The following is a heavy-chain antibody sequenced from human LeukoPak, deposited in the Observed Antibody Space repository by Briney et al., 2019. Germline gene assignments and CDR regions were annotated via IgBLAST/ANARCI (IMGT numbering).Heavy chain of an antibody. J-gene: IGHJ4*02. CDR3: ARHVSSVYSALDY. Sequence: SETLSLTCTVSGGSISSYYWSWIRQPPGKGLEWIGYIYYSGSTNYNPSLKSRVTISVDTSKNQFSLKLSSVTAADTAIYYCARHVSSVYSALDYWGQGALVTVSS. CDR1: GGSISSYY. D-gene: IGHD3-22*01. CDR2: IYYSGST. V-gene: IGHV4-59*08.